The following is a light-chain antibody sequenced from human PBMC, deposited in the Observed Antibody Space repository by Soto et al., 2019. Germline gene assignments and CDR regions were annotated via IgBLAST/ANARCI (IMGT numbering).Light chain of an antibody. V-gene: IGLV2-11*01. CDR1: SSDVGGYNY. J-gene: IGLJ2*01. CDR2: DVS. CDR3: CSYAGSYTKV. Sequence: QSALTQPRSVSGSPGQSVTISCTGTSSDVGGYNYVSWYQQHPGKAPKLMIYDVSNRPSGVPDRFSGSKSGNTASLTISGLQAEDEADYYCCSYAGSYTKVFGGGTQLTVL.